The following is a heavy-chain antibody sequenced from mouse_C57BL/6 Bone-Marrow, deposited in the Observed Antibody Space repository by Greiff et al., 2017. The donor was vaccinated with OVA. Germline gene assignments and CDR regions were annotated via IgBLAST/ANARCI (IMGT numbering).Heavy chain of an antibody. V-gene: IGHV5-4*03. Sequence: DVKLVESGGGLVKPGGSLKLSCAASGFTFSSYAMSWVRQTPEKRLEWVATISDGGSYTYYPDNVKGRFTISRDNAKNNLYLQMSHLKSEDTAMYYCASPLGNYPYWYFDVWGTGTTVTVSS. D-gene: IGHD2-1*01. CDR1: GFTFSSYA. CDR3: ASPLGNYPYWYFDV. J-gene: IGHJ1*03. CDR2: ISDGGSYT.